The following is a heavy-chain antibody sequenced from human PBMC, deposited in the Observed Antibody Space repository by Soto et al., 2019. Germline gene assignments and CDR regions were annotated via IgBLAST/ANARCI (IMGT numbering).Heavy chain of an antibody. CDR3: ASGVITILGAPGYFDY. J-gene: IGHJ4*02. Sequence: SATQAITGAVYGGYFSGYYWSWIRQPPGKGLEWIGEINHSGSTNYNPSLKSRVTISVDTSKNQFSLKLSSVTAADTAVYYCASGVITILGAPGYFDYWGQGTLVTVSS. V-gene: IGHV4-34*01. D-gene: IGHD3-3*01. CDR1: GGYFSGYY. CDR2: INHSGST.